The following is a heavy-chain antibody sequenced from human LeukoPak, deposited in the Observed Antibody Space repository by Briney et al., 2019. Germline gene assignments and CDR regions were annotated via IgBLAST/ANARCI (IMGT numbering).Heavy chain of an antibody. D-gene: IGHD3-22*01. J-gene: IGHJ6*02. CDR2: IIPIFGTA. Sequence: GASVKVSCKASGGTFSSYAISWVRQAPGQGLEWMGGIIPIFGTANYAQKFQGRVTITADESTSTAYMELSSLRSEDTAVYYCARNWKVESGGYYRDPFHYYGMDVWGQGTTVTVSS. CDR1: GGTFSSYA. V-gene: IGHV1-69*01. CDR3: ARNWKVESGGYYRDPFHYYGMDV.